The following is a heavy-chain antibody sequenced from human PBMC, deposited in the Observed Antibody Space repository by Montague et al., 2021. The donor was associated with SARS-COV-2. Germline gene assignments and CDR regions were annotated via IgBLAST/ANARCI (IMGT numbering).Heavy chain of an antibody. V-gene: IGHV4-59*08. J-gene: IGHJ6*02. D-gene: IGHD3-9*01. CDR3: ARHKSFDWLLIPKVGYYCMDV. Sequence: SETLSLTCTVSGGSISSYYWSWIRQPPGKGLEWIGNSYYSGSTXXXPSXXXRVTISVDTSKNQFSLKLSSVTAADTAVYYCARHKSFDWLLIPKVGYYCMDVWGQGTTVTVSS. CDR1: GGSISSYY. CDR2: SYYSGST.